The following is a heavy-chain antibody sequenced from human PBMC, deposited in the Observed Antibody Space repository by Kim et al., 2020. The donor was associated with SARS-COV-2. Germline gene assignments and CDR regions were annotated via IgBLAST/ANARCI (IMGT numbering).Heavy chain of an antibody. CDR2: ISGSGGTN. D-gene: IGHD3-10*01. Sequence: GGSLRLSCAASGFTFSSNSMNWVRQAPGKGLEWFSSISGSGGTNYYADAVKGRFTISRDNSKNTLYLQMNSLRDEDTAVYYCPLGALWFGDFPGYWGQGTLVTVSS. V-gene: IGHV3-23*01. J-gene: IGHJ4*02. CDR3: PLGALWFGDFPGY. CDR1: GFTFSSNS.